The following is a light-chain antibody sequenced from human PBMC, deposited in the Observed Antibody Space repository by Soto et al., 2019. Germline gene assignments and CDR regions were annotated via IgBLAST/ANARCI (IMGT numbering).Light chain of an antibody. Sequence: EIVLTQSPGTLSLSPGERATLSCKASQSVSSSHLAWYQQTGGQPPRLLLHATSSRAAGIPDRFSGSGSGTDFTLTISRLEPEDFAVYYCQQFGNSLYTFGQGTKLEIK. CDR1: QSVSSSH. J-gene: IGKJ2*01. CDR3: QQFGNSLYT. V-gene: IGKV3-20*01. CDR2: ATS.